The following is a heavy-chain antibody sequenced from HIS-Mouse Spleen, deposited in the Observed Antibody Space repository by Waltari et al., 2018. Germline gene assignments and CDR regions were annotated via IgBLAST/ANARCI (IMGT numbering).Heavy chain of an antibody. V-gene: IGHV4-39*07. CDR1: GGPISSRSYY. CDR3: AREIPYSSSWYDWYFDL. Sequence: QLHLQESCPGLVKPSETLSLTCTVSGGPISSRSYYLRWIRQPPGTGLEWIGSIYYSGSTYYNPSLKSRVTISVDTSKNQFSLKLSSVTAADTAVYYCAREIPYSSSWYDWYFDLWGRGTLVTVSS. D-gene: IGHD6-13*01. CDR2: IYYSGST. J-gene: IGHJ2*01.